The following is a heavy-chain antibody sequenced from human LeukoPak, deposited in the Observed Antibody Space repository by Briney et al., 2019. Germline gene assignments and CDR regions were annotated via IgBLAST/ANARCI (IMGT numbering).Heavy chain of an antibody. CDR2: IYSGGST. Sequence: GGSLRLSCAASGFTVSSNYMSWVRQAPGKGLEWVSVIYSGGSTYYADSVKGRFTISRDNSKNTLYLQMNSLRAEDTAVYYCGGGSGWFRLGAFDIWGQGTMVTVSS. D-gene: IGHD6-19*01. CDR1: GFTVSSNY. CDR3: GGGSGWFRLGAFDI. J-gene: IGHJ3*02. V-gene: IGHV3-53*01.